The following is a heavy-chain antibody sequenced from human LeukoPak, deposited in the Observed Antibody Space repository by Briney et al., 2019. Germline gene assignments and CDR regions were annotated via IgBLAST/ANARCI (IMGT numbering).Heavy chain of an antibody. CDR2: TYYRSRWHY. Sequence: SQTLSLTCAISGDSVSSNSAAWNWIRQSPSRGLEWLGRTYYRSRWHYDYAVSVKSRITIIPDTSKNQFSLHLDSVTPEDTAMYYCARDGGDTSGYSYPPLVAAFDIWGQGTMVTVSS. V-gene: IGHV6-1*01. J-gene: IGHJ3*02. D-gene: IGHD3-22*01. CDR3: ARDGGDTSGYSYPPLVAAFDI. CDR1: GDSVSSNSAA.